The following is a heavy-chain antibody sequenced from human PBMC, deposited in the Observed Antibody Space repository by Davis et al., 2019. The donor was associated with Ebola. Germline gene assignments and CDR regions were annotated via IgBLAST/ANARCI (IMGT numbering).Heavy chain of an antibody. Sequence: SVKVSCKASGGTFSSYTITWVRQAPGQGLEWVGGIIPIFDTASYAHNFQDRVTITADESRITAYLELSSLRSEDTAVYYCAKDRYYDNSPLYFESETWGQGTLVTVSS. V-gene: IGHV1-69*13. CDR2: IIPIFDTA. CDR1: GGTFSSYT. CDR3: AKDRYYDNSPLYFESET. J-gene: IGHJ4*02. D-gene: IGHD3-22*01.